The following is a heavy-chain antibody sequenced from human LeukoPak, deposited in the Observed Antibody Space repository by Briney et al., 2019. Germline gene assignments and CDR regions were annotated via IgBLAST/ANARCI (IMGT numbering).Heavy chain of an antibody. J-gene: IGHJ4*02. CDR2: ISSSSDYI. V-gene: IGHV3-21*04. CDR1: GFTFSTYS. Sequence: GGSLRLSCAASGFTFSTYSMNWVRQAPGKGLEWVSSISSSSDYIYYADSLKGRLTISRDNAKNSLYLQMNSLRAEDTAVYYCAKDRDLRQGYYFDHWGQGTLVTVSS. CDR3: AKDRDLRQGYYFDH.